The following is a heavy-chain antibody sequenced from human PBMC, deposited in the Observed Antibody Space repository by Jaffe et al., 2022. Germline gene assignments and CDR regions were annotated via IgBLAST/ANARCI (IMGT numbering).Heavy chain of an antibody. D-gene: IGHD3-10*01. CDR3: AKPGSEGSWVYYFDY. J-gene: IGHJ4*02. V-gene: IGHV4-38-2*01. Sequence: QVQLQESGPGLVKPSETLSLTCAVSGYSISSGYYWGWIRQPPGKGLEWIGSIYHSGSTYYNPSLKSRVTISVDTSKNQFSLKLSSVTAADTAVYYCAKPGSEGSWVYYFDYWGQGTLVTVSS. CDR1: GYSISSGYY. CDR2: IYHSGST.